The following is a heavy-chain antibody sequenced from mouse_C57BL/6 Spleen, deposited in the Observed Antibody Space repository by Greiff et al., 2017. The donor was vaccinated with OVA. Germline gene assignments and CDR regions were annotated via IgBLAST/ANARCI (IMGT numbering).Heavy chain of an antibody. Sequence: DVKLQESGPGMVKPSQSLSLTCTVTGYSITSGYDWHWIRHFPGNKLEWMGYISYSGSTNYNPSLKSRISITHDTSKNHFFLKLNSVTTEDTATYYCARESDYGSGGFAYWGQGTLVTVSA. V-gene: IGHV3-1*01. CDR3: ARESDYGSGGFAY. CDR1: GYSITSGYD. CDR2: ISYSGST. D-gene: IGHD1-1*01. J-gene: IGHJ3*01.